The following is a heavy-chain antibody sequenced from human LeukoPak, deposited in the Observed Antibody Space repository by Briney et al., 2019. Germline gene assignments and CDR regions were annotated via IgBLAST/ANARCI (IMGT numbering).Heavy chain of an antibody. V-gene: IGHV3-53*01. CDR3: ARDLGSSGSDAFDI. J-gene: IGHJ3*02. D-gene: IGHD3-22*01. CDR1: GFTVSSNY. Sequence: GGSLRLSCAASGFTVSSNYMSWVRQAPGKGLEWLSVIYSGGSTYYADSVKGRFTISRDNSKNTLYLQMNSLRAEDTAVYYCARDLGSSGSDAFDIWGQGTMVTVSS. CDR2: IYSGGST.